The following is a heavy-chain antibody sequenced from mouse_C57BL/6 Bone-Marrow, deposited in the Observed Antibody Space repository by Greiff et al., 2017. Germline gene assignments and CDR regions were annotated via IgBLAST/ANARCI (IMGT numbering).Heavy chain of an antibody. J-gene: IGHJ3*01. CDR1: GYAFTDYI. V-gene: IGHV1-54*01. CDR2: INPGCGGT. CDR3: ARSKTGDYCIAY. Sequence: VQLKQSGPELVRPGTSVKVSCKASGYAFTDYIIKWVKQSNGKGLEWIGVINPGCGGTNYNEKFKGKATLTADQSSSTAYMQLSSLTSEDSAVYYCARSKTGDYCIAYWGQGTLVTVSA. D-gene: IGHD1-1*01.